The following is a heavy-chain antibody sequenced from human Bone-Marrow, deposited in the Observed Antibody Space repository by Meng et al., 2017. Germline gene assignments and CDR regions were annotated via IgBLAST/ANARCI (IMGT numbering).Heavy chain of an antibody. CDR3: ARDGLSDYYDSSGYYFDY. CDR2: ISSSSTI. Sequence: GGSLRLSCAASGFTFSDYYMNWVRQAPGKGLEWVSSISSSSTIYYADSVKGRFTISRDNAKNSLYLQMNSLRAEDTAVYYCARDGLSDYYDSSGYYFDYWGQGTLVTVSS. CDR1: GFTFSDYY. J-gene: IGHJ4*02. D-gene: IGHD3-22*01. V-gene: IGHV3-69-1*01.